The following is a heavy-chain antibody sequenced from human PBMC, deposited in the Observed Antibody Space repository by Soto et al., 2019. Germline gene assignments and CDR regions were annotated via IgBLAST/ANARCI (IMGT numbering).Heavy chain of an antibody. CDR3: AGDQIDRFGGLPINYYGMDV. Sequence: ASVKVSCKASGYTFTGDYMHWVRQAPGQGLEWMGWINPNSGGTNYAQKFQGWVTMTRDTSISTAYMELSRLRSDDTAVYYCAGDQIDRFGGLPINYYGMDVWGQGTTVTVSS. CDR2: INPNSGGT. V-gene: IGHV1-2*04. CDR1: GYTFTGDY. D-gene: IGHD3-10*01. J-gene: IGHJ6*02.